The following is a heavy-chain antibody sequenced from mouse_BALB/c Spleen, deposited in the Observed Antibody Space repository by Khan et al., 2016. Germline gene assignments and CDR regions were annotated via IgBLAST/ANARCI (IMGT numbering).Heavy chain of an antibody. J-gene: IGHJ2*01. CDR2: IDPENGDT. CDR3: NAIYYGSDVYFDY. CDR1: VFNIKDYY. V-gene: IGHV14-4*02. D-gene: IGHD1-1*01. Sequence: VQLQQSGAELVRSGASVKLSCTASVFNIKDYYMHWVKQRPEQGLEWIGWIDPENGDTEYAPKFQGKATMTADTSSNAAYLQFSSLTSEDSAAYYFNAIYYGSDVYFDYWGQGTTLTVSS.